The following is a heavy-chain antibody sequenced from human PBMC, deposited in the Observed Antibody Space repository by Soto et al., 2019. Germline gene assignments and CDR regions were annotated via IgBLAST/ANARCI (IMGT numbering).Heavy chain of an antibody. V-gene: IGHV3-72*01. CDR3: TSSGVDHRYFDY. CDR2: IRKKAYSYTT. D-gene: IGHD7-27*01. CDR1: VFTFSDHY. Sequence: VQLVASGGGLVQPGGSLRLSCLASVFTFSDHYMDWVRQDPGKGLEWVGRIRKKAYSYTTEYAASVKDRFTISRDDSSSSVYLQMNSLKIDDTAVYYCTSSGVDHRYFDYWGQGTLVTVSS. J-gene: IGHJ4*02.